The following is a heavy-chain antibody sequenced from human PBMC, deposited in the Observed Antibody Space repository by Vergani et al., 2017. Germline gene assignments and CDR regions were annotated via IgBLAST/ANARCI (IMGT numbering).Heavy chain of an antibody. CDR1: GYSLTELT. J-gene: IGHJ4*02. V-gene: IGHV1-24*01. D-gene: IGHD3-22*01. Sequence: QVQLVQSGSEVRKPGASVKVSCQVSGYSLTELTIHWVRQAPGKGLEWMGGFDPEHGEVTFAHHIQGRVTMTEDRSTDTAYMELSSLRPEDTALYYCAIVTEYYDSSGYYFDYWGQGTLVTVSS. CDR2: FDPEHGEV. CDR3: AIVTEYYDSSGYYFDY.